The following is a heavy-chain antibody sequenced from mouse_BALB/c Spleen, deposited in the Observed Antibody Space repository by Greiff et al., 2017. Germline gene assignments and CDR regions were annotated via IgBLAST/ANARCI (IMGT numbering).Heavy chain of an antibody. CDR1: GYTFTSYW. CDR3: ARWLRQYFDV. V-gene: IGHV1S26*01. D-gene: IGHD2-2*01. Sequence: VQLQQSGPELVKPGALVKISCKASGYTFTSYWMHWVKQRPGQGLEWIGYINPSTGYTEYNQKFKDKATLTADKSSSTAYMQLSSLTSEDSAVYYCARWLRQYFDVWGAGTTVTVSA. CDR2: INPSTGYT. J-gene: IGHJ1*01.